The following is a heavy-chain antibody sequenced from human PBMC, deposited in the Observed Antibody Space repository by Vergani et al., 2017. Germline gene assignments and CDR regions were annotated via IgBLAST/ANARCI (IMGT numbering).Heavy chain of an antibody. CDR1: GYTFTSYG. Sequence: QVQLVQSGAEVKKPGASVKVSCKASGYTFTSYGISWVRQAPGQGLEWMGWISAYNGNTNYAQKLQGRVTMTTDTSTSTAYMELRSLRSDDTAVYYCSRDRPCSSTICYTDAFDVWGQGTMVTVSS. J-gene: IGHJ3*01. D-gene: IGHD2-2*01. V-gene: IGHV1-18*01. CDR2: ISAYNGNT. CDR3: SRDRPCSSTICYTDAFDV.